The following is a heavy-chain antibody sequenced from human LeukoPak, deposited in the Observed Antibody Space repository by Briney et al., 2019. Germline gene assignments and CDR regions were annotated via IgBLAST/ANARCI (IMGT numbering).Heavy chain of an antibody. D-gene: IGHD2-2*02. CDR3: ARRTGYCGSTSCYTSFDY. Sequence: SETLSLTCTVSGGSISIYYWSWIRQPPGKGLEWIGYIYNSGSTNYNPSLKSRVTISVDTSKNQFSLKLTSVTAADTAVYYCARRTGYCGSTSCYTSFDYWGQGTLVTVSS. V-gene: IGHV4-59*01. J-gene: IGHJ4*02. CDR1: GGSISIYY. CDR2: IYNSGST.